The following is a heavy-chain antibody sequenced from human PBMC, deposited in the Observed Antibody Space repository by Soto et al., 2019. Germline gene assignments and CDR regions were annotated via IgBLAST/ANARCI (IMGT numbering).Heavy chain of an antibody. V-gene: IGHV3-48*03. J-gene: IGHJ5*02. D-gene: IGHD2-2*02. CDR1: GFTFSSYE. CDR2: ISSSGSPI. CDR3: ARSWGVYCSSTSCYSPWLDP. Sequence: PGGTLSLSCAASGFTFSSYEMSWVRQAPGKGLEWVSYISSSGSPIDYADSGKGRFTISRDKAKNSLYLQMNSLRDEDTAVYYCARSWGVYCSSTSCYSPWLDPWGQGTQVTVSS.